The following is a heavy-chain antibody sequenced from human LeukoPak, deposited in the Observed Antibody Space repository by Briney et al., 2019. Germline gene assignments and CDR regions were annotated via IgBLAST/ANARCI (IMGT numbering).Heavy chain of an antibody. J-gene: IGHJ4*02. V-gene: IGHV1-2*02. CDR1: GNTFGGHD. Sequence: APVKVSCTAPGNTFGGHDIHWMRQAPGQGLELMGWINPDRGSTDYAQQFQGRVTITRDTSNRAVYMEMSSLGSEDSAVYFCAISIQAAGMPAFDYWGQGTLVTVSS. CDR3: AISIQAAGMPAFDY. CDR2: INPDRGST. D-gene: IGHD6-19*01.